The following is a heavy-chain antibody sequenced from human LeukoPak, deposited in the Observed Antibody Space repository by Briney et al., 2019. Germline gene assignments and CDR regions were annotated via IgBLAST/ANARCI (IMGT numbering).Heavy chain of an antibody. CDR2: ISTDGTNT. V-gene: IGHV3-74*01. J-gene: IGHJ3*02. CDR1: GFTFSNYW. D-gene: IGHD5-18*01. CDR3: ARVGYGYDAFDI. Sequence: GGSLRLSCAASGFTFSNYWMHWVRRAPGKGLLWVSRISTDGTNTNYADSVKGRFTISRDNAKNILYLEMNSLRAEDTAVYYCARVGYGYDAFDIWGQGTMVTVSS.